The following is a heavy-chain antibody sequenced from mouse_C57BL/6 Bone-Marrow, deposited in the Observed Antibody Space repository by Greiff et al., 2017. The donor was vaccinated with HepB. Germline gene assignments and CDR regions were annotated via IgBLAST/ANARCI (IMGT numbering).Heavy chain of an antibody. CDR2: ISYDGSN. V-gene: IGHV3-6*01. CDR3: ARGMYYGSRDY. CDR1: GYSITSGYY. Sequence: ESGPGLVKPSQSLSLTCSVTGYSITSGYYWNWIRQFPGNKLEWMGYISYDGSNNYNPSLKNRISITRDTSKNQFFLKLNSVTTEDTATYYCARGMYYGSRDYWGQGTTLTVSS. J-gene: IGHJ2*01. D-gene: IGHD1-1*01.